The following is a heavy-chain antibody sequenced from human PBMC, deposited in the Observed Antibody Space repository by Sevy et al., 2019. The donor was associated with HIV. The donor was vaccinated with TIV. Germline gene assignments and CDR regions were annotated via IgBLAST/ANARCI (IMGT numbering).Heavy chain of an antibody. CDR1: GDSVSRNGAA. V-gene: IGHV6-1*01. J-gene: IGHJ4*02. CDR2: SYYRSTWHK. D-gene: IGHD6-19*01. Sequence: KQSQTPSLTCVISGDSVSRNGAAWNWIRQSPSRGLEWLGRSYYRSTWHKDYAISVKSRLTITPDTSKNQFFLQLNSVTPEDTAMYYCARAVAGVYYFDYWGQGTLVTVSS. CDR3: ARAVAGVYYFDY.